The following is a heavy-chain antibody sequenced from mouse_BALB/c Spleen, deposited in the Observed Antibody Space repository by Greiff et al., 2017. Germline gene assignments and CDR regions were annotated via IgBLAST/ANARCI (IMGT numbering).Heavy chain of an antibody. CDR3: ARKGDYVYYFDY. CDR2: ISSGGST. J-gene: IGHJ2*01. V-gene: IGHV5-6-5*01. D-gene: IGHD2-4*01. Sequence: EVKLVESGGGLVKPGGSLKLSCAASGFTFSSYAMSWVRQTPEKRLEWVASISSGGSTYYPDSVKGRFTISRDNARNILYLQMSSLRSEDTAMYYCARKGDYVYYFDYWGQGTTLTVSS. CDR1: GFTFSSYA.